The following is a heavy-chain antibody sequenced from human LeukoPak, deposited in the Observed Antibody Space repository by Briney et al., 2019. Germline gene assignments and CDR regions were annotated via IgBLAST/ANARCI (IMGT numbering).Heavy chain of an antibody. J-gene: IGHJ4*02. D-gene: IGHD5-12*01. CDR2: INPNSGGT. CDR3: ARGLGGYDFVTFDY. V-gene: IGHV1-2*02. Sequence: GASVKVSCKASGYTFTGYYMHWVRQAPGQGLEWMGWINPNSGGTNYAQKFQGRVTMTRDTSISTAYMELSRLRSDDTAVYYCARGLGGYDFVTFDYWAREPWSPSPQ. CDR1: GYTFTGYY.